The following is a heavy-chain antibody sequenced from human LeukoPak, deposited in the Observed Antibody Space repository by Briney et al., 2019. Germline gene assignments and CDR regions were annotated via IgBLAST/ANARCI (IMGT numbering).Heavy chain of an antibody. Sequence: GASVKVSCKASGCTFTSYYMHWVRQAPGQGLEWMGIINPSGGSTSYAQKFQGRVTMTRDMSTSTVYMELSSLRSEDTAVYYCARLVRGYCSGGSCYSDWFDPWGQGTLVTVSS. CDR2: INPSGGST. V-gene: IGHV1-46*01. CDR1: GCTFTSYY. D-gene: IGHD2-15*01. J-gene: IGHJ5*02. CDR3: ARLVRGYCSGGSCYSDWFDP.